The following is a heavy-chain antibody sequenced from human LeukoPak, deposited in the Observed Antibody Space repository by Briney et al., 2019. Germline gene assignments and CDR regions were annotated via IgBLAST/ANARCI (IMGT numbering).Heavy chain of an antibody. CDR2: ISPYNGDT. D-gene: IGHD5-24*01. J-gene: IGHJ4*02. CDR3: ARDAPTGMALDY. V-gene: IGHV1-18*01. CDR1: GYTFSSYG. Sequence: GASVKVSCKSSGYTFSSYGLNWVRQAPGQGLEWMGWISPYNGDTNYAQKFQGRVTMTTDTSTSTAYMELRSLTSDDTAVYFCARDAPTGMALDYWGQGTLVTVSS.